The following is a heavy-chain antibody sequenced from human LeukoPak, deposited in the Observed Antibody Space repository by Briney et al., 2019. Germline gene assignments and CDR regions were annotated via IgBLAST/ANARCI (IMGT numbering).Heavy chain of an antibody. D-gene: IGHD6-19*01. CDR3: ASSAGALIDC. CDR2: ISSSGSTI. CDR1: GFTFSSYE. V-gene: IGHV3-48*03. Sequence: GGSLRLSCAASGFTFSSYEMNWVRQAPGKGLEWVSYISSSGSTIYYADSVKGRFTISRDNSKNTLYLQMNSLRAEDTAVYYCASSAGALIDCWGQGTLVIVSS. J-gene: IGHJ4*02.